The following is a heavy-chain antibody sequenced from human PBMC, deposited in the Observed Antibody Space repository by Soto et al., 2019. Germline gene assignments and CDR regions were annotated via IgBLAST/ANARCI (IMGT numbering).Heavy chain of an antibody. CDR3: TRDHVHYSGSGSYGY. CDR1: GGTLSSYA. CDR2: IIPIFGTA. D-gene: IGHD3-10*01. V-gene: IGHV1-69*01. Sequence: QVQLVQSGAEVKKPGSSVKVSCKASGGTLSSYAISWVRQAPGQGLEWMGGIIPIFGTANYAQKFQGRVTITADESTMTAYMELSSLRSEDTAVYYCTRDHVHYSGSGSYGYWGQGSLVSVSS. J-gene: IGHJ4*02.